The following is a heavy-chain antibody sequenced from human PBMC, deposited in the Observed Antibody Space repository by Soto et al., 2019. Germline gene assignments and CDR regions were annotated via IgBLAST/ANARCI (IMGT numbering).Heavy chain of an antibody. D-gene: IGHD3-10*01. J-gene: IGHJ5*02. CDR3: ARVASTYYGSGSYSP. V-gene: IGHV4-30-2*01. CDR2: IYHSGST. CDR1: GGSISSGGYS. Sequence: QLQLQESGSGLVKPSQTLSLTCAVSGGSISSGGYSWSWIRQPPGKGLERIGYIYHSGSTYYNPSLKSRVTISVDRSKNQCSLKLSSVTAADTAVYYCARVASTYYGSGSYSPWGQGTLVTVSS.